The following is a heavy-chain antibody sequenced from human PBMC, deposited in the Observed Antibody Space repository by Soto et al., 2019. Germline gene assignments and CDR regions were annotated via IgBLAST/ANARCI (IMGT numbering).Heavy chain of an antibody. V-gene: IGHV4-59*08. CDR2: IYYSGST. J-gene: IGHJ4*02. CDR1: GGSLSSYY. Sequence: SETLSLTCTVSGGSLSSYYWSWIRQPPGKGLEWIGYIYYSGSTNYNPSLKSRVTISVDTSKNQFSLKLNSVTVADTDVYYCARGSSSWDYWGQGTLVTVSS. CDR3: ARGSSSWDY. D-gene: IGHD6-13*01.